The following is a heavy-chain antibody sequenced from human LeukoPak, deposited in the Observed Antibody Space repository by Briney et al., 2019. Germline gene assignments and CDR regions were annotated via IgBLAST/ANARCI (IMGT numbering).Heavy chain of an antibody. CDR1: GFTLSSYE. V-gene: IGHV3-48*03. D-gene: IGHD4-17*01. CDR2: ISRSADII. CDR3: VRGGPYGDYDAY. Sequence: QPGGSLRLSCAASGFTLSSYEFNWVRQAPGKGLEWVSYISRSADIIQYSGSVRGRFTSSRDNAMNSLYLQMNSLRAEDTAVYYCVRGGPYGDYDAYWGQGTLVTVSS. J-gene: IGHJ4*02.